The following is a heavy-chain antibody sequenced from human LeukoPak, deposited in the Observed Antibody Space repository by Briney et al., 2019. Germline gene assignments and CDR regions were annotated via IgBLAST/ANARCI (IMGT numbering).Heavy chain of an antibody. J-gene: IGHJ4*02. CDR3: AKDSDFWSGYYSDY. CDR2: IYRGGAT. CDR1: GFIGSDGY. D-gene: IGHD3-3*01. V-gene: IGHV3-53*01. Sequence: GGSLRLSCAVSGFIGSDGYMNWVRQAPGKGLEWLSVIYRGGATYYADSVKGRFTISRDNSKNTLYLQMNSLRAEDTAVYYCAKDSDFWSGYYSDYWGQGTLVTVSS.